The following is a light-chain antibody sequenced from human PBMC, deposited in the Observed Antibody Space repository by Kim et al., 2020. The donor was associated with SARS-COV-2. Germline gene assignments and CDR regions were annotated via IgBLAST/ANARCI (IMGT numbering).Light chain of an antibody. Sequence: SYELTQDPAVSVALGQTVRITCQGDSLRSYYASWYQQKTGQAPVLVIYGKNNRPSGIPDRFSGSSSGNTASLTITGAQAEDEADYYCNSRDSSGNHVVFGGGTQLTVL. CDR2: GKN. V-gene: IGLV3-19*01. CDR1: SLRSYY. J-gene: IGLJ2*01. CDR3: NSRDSSGNHVV.